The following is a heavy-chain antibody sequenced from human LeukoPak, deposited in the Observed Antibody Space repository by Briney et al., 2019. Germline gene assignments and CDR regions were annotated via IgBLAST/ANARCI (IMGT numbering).Heavy chain of an antibody. V-gene: IGHV3-21*01. CDR3: ARDIQLWLPGRRDALDY. J-gene: IGHJ4*02. CDR2: ISSSSSYI. D-gene: IGHD5-18*01. Sequence: PGGSLRLSCAASGFTFSSYSMNWVRQAPGKGLEWVSSISSSSSYIYYADSVKGRFTISRDNAKNSLYLQMNSLRAEDTAVYYCARDIQLWLPGRRDALDYWGQGTLVTVSS. CDR1: GFTFSSYS.